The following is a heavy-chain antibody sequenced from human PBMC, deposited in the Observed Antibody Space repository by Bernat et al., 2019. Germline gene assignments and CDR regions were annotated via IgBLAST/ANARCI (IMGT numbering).Heavy chain of an antibody. Sequence: QVTLKESGPVLVKPTETLTLTCTVSGFSLSNARMGVSWIRQPPGKALEWLAHIFSNDEKSYSTSLKSRLTITKDTSKSQVVLTMTNMDPVDTATYYCARHYYYDSSGYYDAFDIWGQGTMVTVSS. J-gene: IGHJ3*02. D-gene: IGHD3-22*01. CDR3: ARHYYYDSSGYYDAFDI. CDR1: GFSLSNARMG. V-gene: IGHV2-26*01. CDR2: IFSNDEK.